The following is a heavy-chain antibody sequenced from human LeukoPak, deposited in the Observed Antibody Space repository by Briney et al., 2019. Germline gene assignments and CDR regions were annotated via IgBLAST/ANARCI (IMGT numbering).Heavy chain of an antibody. Sequence: GGSLRLSCAASGFTYDNYAMHWVRQAPGKALEWVALISGDGAATYYADSVKGRFTISRDSSRSSLFLQMNSLRPEDSALYYCLKDLSSGYEEYFEYWGQGTLITISS. CDR1: GFTYDNYA. D-gene: IGHD3-9*01. J-gene: IGHJ4*02. CDR3: LKDLSSGYEEYFEY. V-gene: IGHV3-43*02. CDR2: ISGDGAAT.